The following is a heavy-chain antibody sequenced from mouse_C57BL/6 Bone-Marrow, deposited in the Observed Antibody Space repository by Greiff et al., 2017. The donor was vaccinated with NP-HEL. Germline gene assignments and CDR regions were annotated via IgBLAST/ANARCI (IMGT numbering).Heavy chain of an antibody. V-gene: IGHV14-4*01. J-gene: IGHJ4*01. CDR3: TTGDGY. Sequence: VQLQQSGAELVRPGASVKLSCTASGFNIKDDYMHWVKQRHEQGLEWIGWIDPENGDTESASKFQGKATITADTSYNTSYLQLSSLTSEDTAVYYCTTGDGYWGQGTSVTVSS. CDR1: GFNIKDDY. CDR2: IDPENGDT. D-gene: IGHD2-3*01.